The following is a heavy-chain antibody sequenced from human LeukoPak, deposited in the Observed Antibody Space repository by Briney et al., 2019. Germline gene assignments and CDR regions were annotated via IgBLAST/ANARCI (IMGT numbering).Heavy chain of an antibody. V-gene: IGHV3-30*18. J-gene: IGHJ4*02. CDR2: ISYDGSNK. CDR3: AKDALWDTAMVREGYFDY. D-gene: IGHD5-18*01. CDR1: GFTFSSYG. Sequence: HPGGSLRLSCAASGFTFSSYGMHWVRQAPGKGVEWVAVISYDGSNKYYADSVKGRFTISRDNSKNTLYLQMNSLRAEDTAVYYCAKDALWDTAMVREGYFDYWGQGTLVTVSS.